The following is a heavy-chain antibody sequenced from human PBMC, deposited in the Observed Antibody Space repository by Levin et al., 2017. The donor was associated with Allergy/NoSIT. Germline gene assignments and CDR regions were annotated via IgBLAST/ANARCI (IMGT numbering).Heavy chain of an antibody. CDR2: ISYDGSNK. Sequence: PGGSLRLSCAASGFTFSSYGMHWVRQAPGKGLEWVAVISYDGSNKYYADSVKGRFTISRDNSKNTLYLQMNSLRAEDTAVYYCAKDSGRYIFPPRYYFDYWGQGTLVTVSS. CDR1: GFTFSSYG. CDR3: AKDSGRYIFPPRYYFDY. D-gene: IGHD3-3*02. V-gene: IGHV3-30*18. J-gene: IGHJ4*02.